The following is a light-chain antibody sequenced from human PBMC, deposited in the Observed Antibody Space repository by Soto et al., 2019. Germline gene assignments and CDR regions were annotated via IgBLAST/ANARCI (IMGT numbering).Light chain of an antibody. Sequence: IVMTQSPATLSVSPGERATLSCRASQSVSSNLAWYQQKPGQAPRLLMYGASTRATGIPARFSGSGSGTEFTLTISSLQSEDFAVIYCHQYNKWPSFTFGGGTKVEIK. CDR2: GAS. CDR1: QSVSSN. J-gene: IGKJ4*01. CDR3: HQYNKWPSFT. V-gene: IGKV3-15*01.